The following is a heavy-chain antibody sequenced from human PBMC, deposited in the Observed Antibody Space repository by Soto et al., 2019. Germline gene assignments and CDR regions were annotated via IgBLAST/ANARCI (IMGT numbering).Heavy chain of an antibody. CDR2: IYHSGST. V-gene: IGHV4-59*06. D-gene: IGHD5-12*01. CDR3: ARVLRSGYDRSVAEYYFDR. J-gene: IGHJ4*02. CDR1: GGSMTSYY. Sequence: SETLSLTCTVSGGSMTSYYLTWIRQPAGKGMEWIGYIYHSGSTYYNPSLKSRFTISIDTSENQFSLRLSSVTAADTAVYYCARVLRSGYDRSVAEYYFDRWGQGTLVTVS.